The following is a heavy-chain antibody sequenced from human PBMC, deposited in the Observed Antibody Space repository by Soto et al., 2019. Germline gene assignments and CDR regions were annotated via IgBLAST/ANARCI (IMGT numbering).Heavy chain of an antibody. V-gene: IGHV4-59*12. CDR1: GGSISDYY. J-gene: IGHJ6*02. Sequence: PSETLSLTCTVSGGSISDYYWAWIRLPPGKGLEWIGHVNYRWGSHYNPSLKSRVAISLDTSKSQFSLKMTSVTATDTAVYYCARDGALGENYYYYGMDVWGQGTTVTVSS. CDR3: ARDGALGENYYYYGMDV. D-gene: IGHD3-16*01. CDR2: VNYRWGS.